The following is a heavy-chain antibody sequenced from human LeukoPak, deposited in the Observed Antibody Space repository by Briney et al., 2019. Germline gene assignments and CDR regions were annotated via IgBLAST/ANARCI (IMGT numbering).Heavy chain of an antibody. J-gene: IGHJ4*02. CDR1: GGSISSYY. CDR2: VSYSGST. D-gene: IGHD6-6*01. Sequence: SETLSLTCTVSGGSISSYYWSWIRQPPGKGLEWIGYVSYSGSTNYDPSLKSRVTISVDTSKNQFSLKLSSVTAADTAVYYCASTLDPYSSSSAYFDYWGQGTLVTVSS. CDR3: ASTLDPYSSSSAYFDY. V-gene: IGHV4-59*01.